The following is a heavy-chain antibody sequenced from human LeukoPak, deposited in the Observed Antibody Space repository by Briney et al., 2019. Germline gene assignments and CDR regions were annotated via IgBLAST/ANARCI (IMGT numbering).Heavy chain of an antibody. CDR3: ASGVATIDVDY. J-gene: IGHJ4*02. V-gene: IGHV1-2*02. CDR2: INPSNGGT. D-gene: IGHD5-12*01. Sequence: GAAVKVTFKCSAYTFTGYYLRWVRQAPAQGLEWMGLINPSNGGTNYAQKFPGRVTITRDTSISTAYMELSRLRSDDTAVYYCASGVATIDVDYWGQGTLVTVSS. CDR1: AYTFTGYY.